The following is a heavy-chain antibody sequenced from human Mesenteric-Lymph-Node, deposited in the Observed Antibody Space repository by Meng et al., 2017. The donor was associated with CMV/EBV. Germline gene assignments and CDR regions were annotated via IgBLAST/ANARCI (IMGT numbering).Heavy chain of an antibody. CDR3: ARDPIAAAGKYYYGMDV. CDR2: ISYDGSNK. V-gene: IGHV3-30-3*01. D-gene: IGHD6-13*01. J-gene: IGHJ6*02. Sequence: SCKASGYTFTSYYMHWVRQAPGKGLEWVAVISYDGSNKYYADSVKGRFTISRDNSKNTLYLQMNSLRAEDTAVYYCARDPIAAAGKYYYGMDVWGQGTTVTVSS. CDR1: GYTFTSYY.